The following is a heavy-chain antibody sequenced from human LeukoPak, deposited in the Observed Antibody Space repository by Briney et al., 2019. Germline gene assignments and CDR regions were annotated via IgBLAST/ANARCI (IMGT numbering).Heavy chain of an antibody. CDR3: AKARSGYDLLTFDY. V-gene: IGHV3-7*03. CDR1: GSTFSSYW. CDR2: IKQDGSEK. J-gene: IGHJ4*02. Sequence: GGSLRLSCAASGSTFSSYWMSWVRQAPGKGLEWVANIKQDGSEKYYVDSVKGRFTISRDNAKNSLYLQMNSLRAEDTAVYYCAKARSGYDLLTFDYWGQGTLVTVSS. D-gene: IGHD5-12*01.